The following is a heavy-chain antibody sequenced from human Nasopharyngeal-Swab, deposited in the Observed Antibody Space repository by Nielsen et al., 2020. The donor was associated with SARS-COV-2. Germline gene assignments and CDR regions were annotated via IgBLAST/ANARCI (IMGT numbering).Heavy chain of an antibody. Sequence: WIRQPPGKALEWLALLYWDDDNRYNPSLKSRITITKDTSKNHVVLTMTNMDPVDTATYFCVHSTGWRLDYWGQGTLVTVPS. CDR2: LYWDDDN. CDR3: VHSTGWRLDY. J-gene: IGHJ4*02. V-gene: IGHV2-5*02. D-gene: IGHD6-19*01.